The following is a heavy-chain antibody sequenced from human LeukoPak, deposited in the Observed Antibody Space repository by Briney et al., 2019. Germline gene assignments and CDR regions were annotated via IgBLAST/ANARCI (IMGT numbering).Heavy chain of an antibody. Sequence: SGTLSLTCAVSGFSLTRGNWWIWVGQSPGKRLDGIGEIYHSGSSNYNPSLNGRVSLSIDKSKNRFSLNLRSLTAADTATYYCARDSWIQEWLGDYWGQGILVTVSS. J-gene: IGHJ4*02. D-gene: IGHD5-18*01. CDR3: ARDSWIQEWLGDY. V-gene: IGHV4-4*02. CDR1: GFSLTRGNW. CDR2: IYHSGSS.